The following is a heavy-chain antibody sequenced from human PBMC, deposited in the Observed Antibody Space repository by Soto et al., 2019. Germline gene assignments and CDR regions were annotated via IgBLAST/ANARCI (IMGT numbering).Heavy chain of an antibody. Sequence: QVQLVQSGAEVKKPGASVKVSCKASGYTFTSYGISWVRQAPGQGLEWMGWISAYNGNTNYAQKLKGRVTMTTDTSTSTAYMELRSLRSDDTAVYYCARAGGYCSSTSCYMNWFDPWGQGTLVTVSS. V-gene: IGHV1-18*04. D-gene: IGHD2-2*02. J-gene: IGHJ5*02. CDR1: GYTFTSYG. CDR2: ISAYNGNT. CDR3: ARAGGYCSSTSCYMNWFDP.